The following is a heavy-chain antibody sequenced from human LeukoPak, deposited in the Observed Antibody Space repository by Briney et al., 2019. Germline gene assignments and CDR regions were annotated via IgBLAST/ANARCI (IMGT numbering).Heavy chain of an antibody. J-gene: IGHJ3*02. CDR2: MNHSGST. V-gene: IGHV4-34*01. CDR3: ARANYYDRSGYSRGAFDI. CDR1: GGSFSGYC. Sequence: AETQSLTCAVYGGSFSGYCWSWIRQPPGKGLEGLGEMNHSGSTNYNPSLKSRVTTSVDTSKTQFSLKLSSVTAADTAVYYRARANYYDRSGYSRGAFDIWGQGTMVTVSS. D-gene: IGHD3-22*01.